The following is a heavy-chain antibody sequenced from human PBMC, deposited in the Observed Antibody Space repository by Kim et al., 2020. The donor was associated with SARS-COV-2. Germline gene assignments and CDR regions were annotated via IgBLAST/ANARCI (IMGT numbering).Heavy chain of an antibody. CDR3: ARSLTSYPVLIDY. D-gene: IGHD3-16*02. Sequence: GGSLRLSCAASGFTFSSYAMHWVRQAPGKGLEWVAVISYDGSNKYYADSVKGRSTITRDNSKNTLYLQMNSLRAEDTAVYYCARSLTSYPVLIDYWGQGTLVTVSS. V-gene: IGHV3-30*04. CDR1: GFTFSSYA. CDR2: ISYDGSNK. J-gene: IGHJ4*02.